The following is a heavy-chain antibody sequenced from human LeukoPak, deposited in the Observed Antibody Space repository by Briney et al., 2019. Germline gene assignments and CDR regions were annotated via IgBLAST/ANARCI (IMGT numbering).Heavy chain of an antibody. D-gene: IGHD4-23*01. CDR2: IYYSGST. CDR1: GGSISSGGYY. CDR3: ARWTTVGSNWFDP. Sequence: PSETLSLTCTVSGGSISSGGYYWSWIRQHPGKGLEWIGYIYYSGSTYYNPSLKSRVTISVDTSKNQFSLKLSSVTAAGTAVYYCARWTTVGSNWFDPWGQGTLVTVSS. V-gene: IGHV4-31*03. J-gene: IGHJ5*02.